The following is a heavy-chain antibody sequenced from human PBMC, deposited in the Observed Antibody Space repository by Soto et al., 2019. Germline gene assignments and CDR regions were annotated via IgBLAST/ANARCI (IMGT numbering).Heavy chain of an antibody. Sequence: GGSLRLSCAASGFTFSSYGMHWVRQAPGKXLEWVAVIWYDGSNKYYADSVKGRFTISRDNSKNTLYLQMNSLRAEDTAVYYCARERYDFWSGYYSSYYGMDVWGQGTTVTVSS. CDR1: GFTFSSYG. J-gene: IGHJ6*02. D-gene: IGHD3-3*01. CDR2: IWYDGSNK. V-gene: IGHV3-33*01. CDR3: ARERYDFWSGYYSSYYGMDV.